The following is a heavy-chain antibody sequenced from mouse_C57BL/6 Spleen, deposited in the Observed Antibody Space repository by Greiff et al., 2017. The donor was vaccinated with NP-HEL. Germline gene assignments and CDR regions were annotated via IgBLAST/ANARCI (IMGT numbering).Heavy chain of an antibody. CDR1: GYTFTSYW. CDR2: IYPGNSDT. CDR3: TRTGDIYYGNPWYFDV. V-gene: IGHV1-5*01. J-gene: IGHJ1*03. D-gene: IGHD2-1*01. Sequence: EVQLQQSGTVLARPGASVKMSCKTSGYTFTSYWMHWVKQRPGQGLEWIWAIYPGNSDTSYNQKFKGKAKLTAVTSASTAYMELSSLTNEDSAVYYCTRTGDIYYGNPWYFDVWGTGTTVTVSS.